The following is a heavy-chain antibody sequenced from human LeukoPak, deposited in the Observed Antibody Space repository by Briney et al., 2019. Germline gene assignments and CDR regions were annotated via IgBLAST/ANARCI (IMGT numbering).Heavy chain of an antibody. CDR2: INSGGSTV. V-gene: IGHV3-48*03. J-gene: IGHJ4*02. CDR3: ARDQGYTTSWYDY. Sequence: GGSLRLSCAASGFTFSSYAMDWVRQAPGKGLEWVSYINSGGSTVYYADSVKGRFTVSRDNAKNSLYLQLNSLRAEDTAIYYCARDQGYTTSWYDYWGQGTLVTVSS. D-gene: IGHD6-13*01. CDR1: GFTFSSYA.